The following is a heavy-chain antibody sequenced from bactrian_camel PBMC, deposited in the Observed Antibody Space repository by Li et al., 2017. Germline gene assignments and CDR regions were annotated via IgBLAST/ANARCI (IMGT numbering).Heavy chain of an antibody. J-gene: IGHJ4*01. Sequence: HVQLVESGGGSVQPGGSLTLSCTTSGVGDVGDCLAWFRQAPGKQQRVGVAAIETDIGVTHYADSVMGRFTISQDKGKSSLDLQMNNLRPEDTGMYYCAPRGLARCVRFRTEYSFARLGQGTQVTVS. CDR2: IETDIGVT. V-gene: IGHV3S6*01. D-gene: IGHD2*01. CDR1: GVGDVGDC.